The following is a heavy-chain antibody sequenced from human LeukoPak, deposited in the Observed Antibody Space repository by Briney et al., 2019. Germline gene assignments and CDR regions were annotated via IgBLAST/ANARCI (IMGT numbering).Heavy chain of an antibody. CDR1: GFTFSTYT. D-gene: IGHD4-17*01. CDR3: ASMTTVTITFHNFDY. J-gene: IGHJ4*02. V-gene: IGHV3-21*01. CDR2: MTIGGAYI. Sequence: GGSLRLSCAGSGFTFSTYTLSWVRQAPGKGLEWVSSMTIGGAYIYYADSVKGRFTISRDNAKNSLYLQMNSLRAEDTAVYYCASMTTVTITFHNFDYWGQGTLVTVSS.